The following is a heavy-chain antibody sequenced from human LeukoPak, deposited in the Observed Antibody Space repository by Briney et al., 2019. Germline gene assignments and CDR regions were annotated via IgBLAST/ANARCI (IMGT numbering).Heavy chain of an antibody. J-gene: IGHJ4*02. Sequence: GGSLRLSCAASGFTFSSYAMSWVRQAPGKGLEWVSAISGSGGSTYYADSVKGRFTISRDNSKNTLYLQMNSLRAEDTAVYYCAEDAANPRKGAVAGYFDYWGQGTLVTVSS. CDR2: ISGSGGST. D-gene: IGHD6-19*01. V-gene: IGHV3-23*01. CDR3: AEDAANPRKGAVAGYFDY. CDR1: GFTFSSYA.